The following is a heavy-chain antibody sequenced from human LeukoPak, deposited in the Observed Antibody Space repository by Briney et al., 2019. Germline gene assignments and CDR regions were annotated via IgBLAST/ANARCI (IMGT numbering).Heavy chain of an antibody. J-gene: IGHJ6*02. D-gene: IGHD2-21*02. V-gene: IGHV1-69*04. CDR3: AKLDCGGDCDYYGMDV. Sequence: SVKVSCKASGGTFSSYAISWVRQAPGQGLEWMGRIIPIFGIANYAQKFQGRVTITADKSTSTAYMELSSLRSEDTAVYYCAKLDCGGDCDYYGMDVWGQGTTVTVSS. CDR1: GGTFSSYA. CDR2: IIPIFGIA.